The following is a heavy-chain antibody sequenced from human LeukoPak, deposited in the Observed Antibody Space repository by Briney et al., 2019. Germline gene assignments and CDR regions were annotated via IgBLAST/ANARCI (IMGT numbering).Heavy chain of an antibody. CDR3: AKSVTTMVRGYFDY. Sequence: GGPLRLSCAASGFTFSSYGMHWVRQAPGKGLEWVAFIRYDGSNKYYADSVKGRFTIPRDNSKNTLYLQMNSLRAEDTAVYYCAKSVTTMVRGYFDYWGQGTLVTVSS. J-gene: IGHJ4*02. CDR1: GFTFSSYG. V-gene: IGHV3-30*02. D-gene: IGHD3-10*01. CDR2: IRYDGSNK.